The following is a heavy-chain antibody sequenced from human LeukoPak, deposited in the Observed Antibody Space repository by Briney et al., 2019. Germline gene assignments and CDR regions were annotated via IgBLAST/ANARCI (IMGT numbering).Heavy chain of an antibody. Sequence: SSETLSLTCAVYGGSFSGYYWSWIRQAPGKGLEWVSAISGSGGSTYYADSVKGRFTISRDNSKNTLYLQMNSLRAEDTAVYYCAKEDSEYCYGSGAIDYWGQGTLVTVSS. D-gene: IGHD3-10*01. CDR3: AKEDSEYCYGSGAIDY. J-gene: IGHJ4*02. CDR1: GGSFSGYY. V-gene: IGHV3-23*01. CDR2: ISGSGGST.